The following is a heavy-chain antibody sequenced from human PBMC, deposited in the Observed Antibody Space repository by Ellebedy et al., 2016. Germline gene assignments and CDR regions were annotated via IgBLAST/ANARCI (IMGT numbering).Heavy chain of an antibody. CDR2: IYNTGNT. CDR3: ARPLSTYNAFDI. CDR1: GGSISNYY. V-gene: IGHV4-59*08. J-gene: IGHJ3*02. D-gene: IGHD2-2*01. Sequence: SETLSLTCTVSGGSISNYYWSWIRQPPGKGLEWIGYIYNTGNTNYNPSLKSRVTISIDTSKNQFSLKLTSVSAADTAVYYCARPLSTYNAFDIWGQGTMVTVSS.